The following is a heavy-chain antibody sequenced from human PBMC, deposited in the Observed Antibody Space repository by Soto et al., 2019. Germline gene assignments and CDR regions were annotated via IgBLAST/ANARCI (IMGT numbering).Heavy chain of an antibody. CDR1: GFTVSSNY. D-gene: IGHD2-2*01. V-gene: IGHV3-66*01. CDR3: AKDGGPVYCNSPGCSAKHFAY. CDR2: IYSGGTT. J-gene: IGHJ4*02. Sequence: EVQLVESGGGLVKPGGSLGLSCAASGFTVSSNYMSWVRQAPGKGLEWVSVIYSGGTTYYADSVKGRFTISRDNSKNTLYLQTSSLRHEDTAVYYCAKDGGPVYCNSPGCSAKHFAYWGQGTLVTVSS.